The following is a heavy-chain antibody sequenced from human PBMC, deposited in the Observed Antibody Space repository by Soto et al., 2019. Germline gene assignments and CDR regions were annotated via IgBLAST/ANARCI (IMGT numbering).Heavy chain of an antibody. V-gene: IGHV1-69*13. CDR3: AGSGWYATYNWFDP. Sequence: SVKVSCKASGGTFSSYAISWVRQAPGQGLEWMGGIIPIFGTANYAQKFQGRVTITADESTSTAYMELSSLRSEDTAVYYCAGSGWYATYNWFDPWGQGTLVTVSS. J-gene: IGHJ5*02. CDR1: GGTFSSYA. CDR2: IIPIFGTA. D-gene: IGHD6-19*01.